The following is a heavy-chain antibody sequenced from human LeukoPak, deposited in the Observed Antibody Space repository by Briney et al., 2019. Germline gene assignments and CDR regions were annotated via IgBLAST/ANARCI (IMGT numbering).Heavy chain of an antibody. CDR3: ARALSPGGQQLVLWFDP. D-gene: IGHD6-13*01. J-gene: IGHJ5*02. Sequence: SQTLSLTCTVSGGSISSGGYYWSWIRQHPGKGLEWIGYIYHSGSTYYNPSLKSRVTISVDTSKNQFSLKLSSVTAADTAVYYCARALSPGGQQLVLWFDPWGQGTLVTVSS. CDR2: IYHSGST. CDR1: GGSISSGGYY. V-gene: IGHV4-31*03.